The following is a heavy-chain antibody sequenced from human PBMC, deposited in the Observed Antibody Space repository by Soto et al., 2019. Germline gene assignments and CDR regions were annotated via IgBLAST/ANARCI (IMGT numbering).Heavy chain of an antibody. V-gene: IGHV3-30*18. CDR3: AKEAGRYCSSTSCYWNWFDP. CDR2: ISYDGSNK. D-gene: IGHD2-2*01. CDR1: GFTFSSYG. J-gene: IGHJ5*02. Sequence: LGGSLRLSCAASGFTFSSYGMHWVRQAPGKGLEWVAVISYDGSNKYYADSVKGRFTISRDNSKNTLYLQMNSLRAEDTAVYYCAKEAGRYCSSTSCYWNWFDPWGQGTLVTVSS.